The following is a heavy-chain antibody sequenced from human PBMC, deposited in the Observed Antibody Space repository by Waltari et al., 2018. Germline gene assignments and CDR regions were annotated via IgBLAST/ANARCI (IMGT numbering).Heavy chain of an antibody. D-gene: IGHD2-2*01. Sequence: QVQLVESGGGLVKPGGYLRLPCSASGYTLSDYYMCWIRQAPGKGLEWVSYISSSGSTIYYADSVKGRFTISRDNAKNSLYLQMNSLRAEDTAVYYCAGDIVVVPYGMDVWGQGTTVTVSS. CDR1: GYTLSDYY. V-gene: IGHV3-11*04. CDR2: ISSSGSTI. CDR3: AGDIVVVPYGMDV. J-gene: IGHJ6*02.